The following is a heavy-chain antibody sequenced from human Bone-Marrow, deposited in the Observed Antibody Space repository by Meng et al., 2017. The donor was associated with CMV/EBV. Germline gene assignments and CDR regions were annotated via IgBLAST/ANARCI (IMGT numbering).Heavy chain of an antibody. D-gene: IGHD3-3*01. V-gene: IGHV3-30-3*01. Sequence: GESLKISCAASGFTFSSYAIHWVRQAPGKGLEWVAVILYDGSNKYYADSVKGRFTISRDNAKNSLYLQMNSLRAEDTAVYYCARGNYDPPRGYYYYYGMDVWGQGTTVTVSS. CDR2: ILYDGSNK. J-gene: IGHJ6*02. CDR1: GFTFSSYA. CDR3: ARGNYDPPRGYYYYYGMDV.